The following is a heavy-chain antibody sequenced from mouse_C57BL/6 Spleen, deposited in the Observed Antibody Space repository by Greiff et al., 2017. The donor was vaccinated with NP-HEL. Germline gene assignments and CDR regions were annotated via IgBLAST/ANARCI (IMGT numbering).Heavy chain of an antibody. CDR3: TRSVYCCCPWFAY. CDR2: IDPGNGNT. V-gene: IGHV14-3*01. CDR1: GFNFKNSS. J-gene: IGHJ3*01. Sequence: EVQLQQSVAELVGPGASVKLSCTASGFNFKNSSIHWVKQRPEQGLEWIGRIDPGNGNTKYAAKFQGMATITADPSSNTAYMQLSNLTSEDTAIYYCTRSVYCCCPWFAYWGQGTLVTVSA. D-gene: IGHD2-3*01.